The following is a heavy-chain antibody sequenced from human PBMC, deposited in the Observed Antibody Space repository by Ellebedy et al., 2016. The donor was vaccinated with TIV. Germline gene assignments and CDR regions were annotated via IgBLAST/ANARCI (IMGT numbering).Heavy chain of an antibody. V-gene: IGHV1-69*04. CDR1: GGTFSSYA. D-gene: IGHD3-22*01. Sequence: AASVKVSCKASGGTFSSYAISWVRQAPGQGLEWMGRIIPILGIANYAQKFQGRVTITADKSTSTAYMELSSLRSEDTAVYYCASRSYDSSGYYYISDYWGQGTLVTVSS. CDR3: ASRSYDSSGYYYISDY. J-gene: IGHJ4*02. CDR2: IIPILGIA.